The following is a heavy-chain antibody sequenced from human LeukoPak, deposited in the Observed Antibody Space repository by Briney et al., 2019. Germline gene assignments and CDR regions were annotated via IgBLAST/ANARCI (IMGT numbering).Heavy chain of an antibody. CDR2: VYDSGDT. Sequence: SETLSLTCIVSGGSMSGHYWNWIRQSPGKPLEWIGYVYDSGDTNYNPAPKSRVTISLDTSKNQFSLRLMSVTATDTALYFCARKNFYPNWFFDVWGRGTLVTVSS. CDR3: ARKNFYPNWFFDV. D-gene: IGHD3-3*01. J-gene: IGHJ2*01. V-gene: IGHV4-59*08. CDR1: GGSMSGHY.